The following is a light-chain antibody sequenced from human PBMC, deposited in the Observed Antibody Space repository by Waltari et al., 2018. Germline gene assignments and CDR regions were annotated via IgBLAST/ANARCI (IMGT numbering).Light chain of an antibody. CDR2: EVS. CDR3: SSYAGSNNWV. J-gene: IGLJ3*02. Sequence: QSALTQPPSASGSPGPSVTIPCTGTSSDVGGYNYVPWYQQHPGKAPKLMIYEVSKRPSGVPDRFSGSKSGNTASLTVSGLQAEDEADYYCSSYAGSNNWVFGGGTKLTVL. V-gene: IGLV2-8*01. CDR1: SSDVGGYNY.